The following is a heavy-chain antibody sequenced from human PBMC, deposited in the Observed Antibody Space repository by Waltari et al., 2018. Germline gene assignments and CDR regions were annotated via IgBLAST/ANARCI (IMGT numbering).Heavy chain of an antibody. D-gene: IGHD1-26*01. J-gene: IGHJ4*02. CDR1: GDSVSSTNPA. V-gene: IGHV6-1*01. CDR3: AREGEVLVGAPFDY. CDR2: TYYRSKWYN. Sequence: QVQLQQSGPGLVKPSQTLSLTCAISGDSVSSTNPAWNWIRQSPSRGLEWLGRTYYRSKWYNDYAVSVKSRITINPDTSKNQFSLQLNSVTPEDTAVYYCAREGEVLVGAPFDYWGQGTLVTVSS.